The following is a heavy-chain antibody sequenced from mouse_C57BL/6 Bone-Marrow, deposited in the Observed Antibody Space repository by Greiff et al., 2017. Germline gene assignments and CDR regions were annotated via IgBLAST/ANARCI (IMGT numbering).Heavy chain of an antibody. CDR2: ISSGGSYT. V-gene: IGHV5-6*01. D-gene: IGHD3-2*02. Sequence: EVQGVESGGDLVKPGGSLKLSCAASGFTFSSYGMSWVRQTPDKRLEWVATISSGGSYTYYPDSVKGRFTISRDNAKNTLYLQMSSLKSEDTAMYYCARQLRAYWGQGTLVTVSA. J-gene: IGHJ3*01. CDR3: ARQLRAY. CDR1: GFTFSSYG.